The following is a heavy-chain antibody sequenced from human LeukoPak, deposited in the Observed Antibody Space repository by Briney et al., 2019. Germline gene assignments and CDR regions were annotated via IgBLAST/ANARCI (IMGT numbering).Heavy chain of an antibody. CDR2: IYYSGST. J-gene: IGHJ4*02. V-gene: IGHV4-59*01. CDR1: GGSISSYY. Sequence: KPSETLSLTCTVSGGSISSYYWSWIRQPPGKGLEGIGYIYYSGSTNYNPSLKSRVTISVDTSKNQFSLKLSSVTAADTAVYYCARGSMFTFGGVIVPFDYWGQGTLVTVSS. D-gene: IGHD3-16*02. CDR3: ARGSMFTFGGVIVPFDY.